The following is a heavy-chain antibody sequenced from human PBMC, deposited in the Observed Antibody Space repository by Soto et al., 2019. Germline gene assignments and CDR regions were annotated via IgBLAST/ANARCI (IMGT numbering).Heavy chain of an antibody. CDR3: ARARRYYDSSGYSLEYFQH. Sequence: SVKVSCNASGGTFSSYTISLVRQAPGQGLEWMGRIIPILGIANYAQKFQGRVTITADKSTSTAYMELSSLRSEDTAVYYCARARRYYDSSGYSLEYFQHWGQGTLVTVSS. J-gene: IGHJ1*01. D-gene: IGHD3-22*01. CDR2: IIPILGIA. CDR1: GGTFSSYT. V-gene: IGHV1-69*02.